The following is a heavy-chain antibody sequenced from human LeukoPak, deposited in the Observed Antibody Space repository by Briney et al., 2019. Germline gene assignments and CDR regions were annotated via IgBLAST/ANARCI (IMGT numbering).Heavy chain of an antibody. CDR1: GYTFTSYG. J-gene: IGHJ4*02. CDR3: ARDAPNYYDSSGYHLPRFDY. Sequence: ASVKVSCKASGYTFTSYGISWVRQAPGQGLEWMGWISAYNGNTNYAQKLQGRVTMTTDTSTSTAYMELRSLRSDDTAVYYCARDAPNYYDSSGYHLPRFDYWSQGTLVTVSS. V-gene: IGHV1-18*01. D-gene: IGHD3-22*01. CDR2: ISAYNGNT.